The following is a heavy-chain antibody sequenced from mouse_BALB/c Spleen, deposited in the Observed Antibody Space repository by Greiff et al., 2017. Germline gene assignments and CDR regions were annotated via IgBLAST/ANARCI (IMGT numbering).Heavy chain of an antibody. CDR2: INPSTGYT. V-gene: IGHV1-7*01. CDR1: GYTFTSYW. CDR3: ARHYSFAMDY. J-gene: IGHJ4*01. D-gene: IGHD1-2*01. Sequence: VQLQQSGAELAKPGASVKMSCKASGYTFTSYWMHWVKQRPGQGLEWIGYINPSTGYTEYNQKFKDKATLTADKSSSTAYMQLSSLTSEDSAVYYCARHYSFAMDYWGQGTSVTVSS.